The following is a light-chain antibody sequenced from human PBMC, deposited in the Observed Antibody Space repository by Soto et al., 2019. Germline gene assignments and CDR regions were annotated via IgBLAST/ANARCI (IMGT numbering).Light chain of an antibody. CDR3: SSYTSSSTRV. CDR1: SSDVGGYNY. J-gene: IGLJ3*02. CDR2: EVS. V-gene: IGLV2-14*01. Sequence: QSALTQPASVSGSPGQSITISCTGTSSDVGGYNYVSWYQQHPGKAPKLMIYEVSNRPSGVSHRFSGSKSGNTGSLTISGLQAEDEADYYCSSYTSSSTRVFGGGTKLTVL.